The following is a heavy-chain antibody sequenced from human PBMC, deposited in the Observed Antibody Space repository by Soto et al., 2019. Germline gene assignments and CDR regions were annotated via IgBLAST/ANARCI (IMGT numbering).Heavy chain of an antibody. D-gene: IGHD6-13*01. Sequence: SETLSLTCAVYGGSFSGYYWSWIRQPPGKGLEWIGEINHSGSTNYNPSLKSRVTISVDTSKNQFSLKVSPVTAADTAVYYCARGTSWQLPFDYWGQGTLVTVS. J-gene: IGHJ4*02. CDR3: ARGTSWQLPFDY. V-gene: IGHV4-34*01. CDR2: INHSGST. CDR1: GGSFSGYY.